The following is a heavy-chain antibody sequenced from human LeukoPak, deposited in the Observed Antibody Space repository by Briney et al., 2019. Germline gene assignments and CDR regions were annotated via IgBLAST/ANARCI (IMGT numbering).Heavy chain of an antibody. CDR2: MNQDGSEK. J-gene: IGHJ4*02. D-gene: IGHD5-24*01. Sequence: GSLRLSCAASGFTISSYWMNWVRQAPGKGLEWVANMNQDGSEKYYLDSVKGRFTISRDNAKNSLYLQMNSLRAEDTAVYYCARVEMATTYYFDYWGQGTLVTVSS. CDR1: GFTISSYW. V-gene: IGHV3-7*01. CDR3: ARVEMATTYYFDY.